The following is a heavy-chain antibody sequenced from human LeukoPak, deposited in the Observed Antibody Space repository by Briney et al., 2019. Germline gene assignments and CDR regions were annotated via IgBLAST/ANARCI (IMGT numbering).Heavy chain of an antibody. D-gene: IGHD3-22*01. CDR3: ATYSSLNRREFQY. V-gene: IGHV3-21*01. CDR1: GFTFSSYT. CDR2: ISGSSYYI. J-gene: IGHJ1*01. Sequence: GGSLRLSCVASGFTFSSYTMNWVRQTPGKGLEWVSSISGSSYYIYYADSVRGRFTISRDNAKNSLYLQMNSLRAEDTAVYYCATYSSLNRREFQYWGQGTLLTVSS.